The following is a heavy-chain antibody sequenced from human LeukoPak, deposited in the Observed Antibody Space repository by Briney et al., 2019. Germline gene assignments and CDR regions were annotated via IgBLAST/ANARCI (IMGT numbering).Heavy chain of an antibody. CDR2: ISSSGSTI. J-gene: IGHJ4*02. V-gene: IGHV3-11*04. CDR3: ARDRGGTDDFWSGYYTGYFDY. D-gene: IGHD3-3*01. Sequence: PRGSLRLSCAASGFTFSDYYMSWIRQAPGKGLEWVSYISSSGSTIYYADSVKGRFTISRDNAKNSLYLQMNSLRAEDTAVFYCARDRGGTDDFWSGYYTGYFDYWGQGTLVTVSS. CDR1: GFTFSDYY.